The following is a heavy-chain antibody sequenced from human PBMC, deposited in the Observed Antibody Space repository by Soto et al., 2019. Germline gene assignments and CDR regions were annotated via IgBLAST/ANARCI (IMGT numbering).Heavy chain of an antibody. V-gene: IGHV4-59*01. CDR2: IYYSGST. CDR3: ARAPRGNYGYPSSFDY. CDR1: GGSISSYY. Sequence: QVQLQESGPGLVKPSETLSLTCTVSGGSISSYYWSWIRQPPGKGLEWIGYIYYSGSTNYNPSLKSRVTISVDTSKNQVSLKLSSVTAADTAVYYCARAPRGNYGYPSSFDYGGQGTLVTVSS. D-gene: IGHD3-10*01. J-gene: IGHJ4*02.